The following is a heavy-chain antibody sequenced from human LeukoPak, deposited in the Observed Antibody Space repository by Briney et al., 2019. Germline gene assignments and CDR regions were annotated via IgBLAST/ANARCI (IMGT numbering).Heavy chain of an antibody. J-gene: IGHJ4*02. CDR1: GDSVSSKSAS. CDR3: ARGTGSLDY. Sequence: SQTLSLTCVISGDSVSSKSASWHWIRHSPSRGLEWLGRTYSRSKWFNDYAVSVKSRITINPDTSKNQFSLHLMSVTPDDTAVYYCARGTGSLDYWGQGTLVTVSS. V-gene: IGHV6-1*01. CDR2: TYSRSKWFN. D-gene: IGHD1-26*01.